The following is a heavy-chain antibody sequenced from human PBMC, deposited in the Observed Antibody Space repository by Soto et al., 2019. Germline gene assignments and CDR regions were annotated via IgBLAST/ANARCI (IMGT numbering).Heavy chain of an antibody. Sequence: TSETLSLTCAVSGGSISSGGYSWSWIRQPPGKGLEWIGYIYHSGSTYYNPSLKSRVTISVDRSKNQFSLKLSSVTAADMAVYYCARQLDIVVVPAAWTFGNWFDPWGQGTLVTVSS. CDR3: ARQLDIVVVPAAWTFGNWFDP. V-gene: IGHV4-30-2*01. D-gene: IGHD2-2*01. J-gene: IGHJ5*02. CDR1: GGSISSGGYS. CDR2: IYHSGST.